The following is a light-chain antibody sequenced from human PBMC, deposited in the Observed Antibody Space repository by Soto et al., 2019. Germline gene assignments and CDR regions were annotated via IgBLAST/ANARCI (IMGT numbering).Light chain of an antibody. V-gene: IGLV4-69*01. CDR2: LNSDGSH. Sequence: QLVLIQSPSASASLGASVNLTCTLSGGHNSYAIAWHQQQPEKGPRYLMTLNSDGSHKKGDGIPDRFSGSSSGAERCLSISSLQSEDEADYYCQTWGSGIHVVFGGGTKLTVL. J-gene: IGLJ2*01. CDR3: QTWGSGIHVV. CDR1: GGHNSYA.